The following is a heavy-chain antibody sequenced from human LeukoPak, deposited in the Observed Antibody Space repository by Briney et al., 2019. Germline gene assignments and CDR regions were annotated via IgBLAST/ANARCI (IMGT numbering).Heavy chain of an antibody. J-gene: IGHJ4*02. D-gene: IGHD4-17*01. V-gene: IGHV1-69*01. CDR3: ARVQEYYGDYVLKGQEYYFDY. Sequence: SVKVSCKASGGTFSSYAISWVRQAPGQGLEWMGGIIPIFGTANYAQKFQGRVTITADESTSTAYMELSSLRSEDTAVYYCARVQEYYGDYVLKGQEYYFDYWGQGTLVTVSS. CDR1: GGTFSSYA. CDR2: IIPIFGTA.